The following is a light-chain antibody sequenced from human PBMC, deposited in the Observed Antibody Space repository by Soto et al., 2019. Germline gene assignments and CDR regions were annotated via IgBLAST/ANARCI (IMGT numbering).Light chain of an antibody. CDR3: QQYDNLPLT. J-gene: IGKJ4*01. CDR1: QDISNY. Sequence: DIQMTQSPSSLSASVGDRVTITCQASQDISNYLNWYQQKPGKAPKLLIYDASNLETGVPSRFSGSGSGIDFTFTISSLQPEDIATYYCQQYDNLPLTFGGGTKVENK. V-gene: IGKV1-33*01. CDR2: DAS.